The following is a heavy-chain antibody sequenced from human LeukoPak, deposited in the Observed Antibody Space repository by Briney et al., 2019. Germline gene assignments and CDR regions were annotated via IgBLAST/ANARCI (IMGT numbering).Heavy chain of an antibody. V-gene: IGHV4-59*01. D-gene: IGHD6-13*01. Sequence: PSETLSLTCTVSGGSIKGYYWSWIRRPPGKGLEWIAHMYYSGSSKYNPYLKSRATISRDTSKNQFSLKLTSVTVADTAVYFCAREGVAAAGAFDNWGQGTLVTVSS. CDR3: AREGVAAAGAFDN. CDR2: MYYSGSS. J-gene: IGHJ4*02. CDR1: GGSIKGYY.